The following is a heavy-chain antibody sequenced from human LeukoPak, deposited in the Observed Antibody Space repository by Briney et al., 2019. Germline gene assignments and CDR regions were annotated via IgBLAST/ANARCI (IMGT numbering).Heavy chain of an antibody. D-gene: IGHD3-3*01. CDR3: ANAQVFGTPHFEY. V-gene: IGHV3-23*01. CDR2: ITAGGATT. J-gene: IGHJ4*02. Sequence: PGGSLRLSCAASGFTFNSYSMHWVRQAPGKGLDWVSSITAGGATTYYADSVKGRFSISRDNSKNTLYLQMNSLIVEDTAVYYCANAQVFGTPHFEYWGQGTLVTVSS. CDR1: GFTFNSYS.